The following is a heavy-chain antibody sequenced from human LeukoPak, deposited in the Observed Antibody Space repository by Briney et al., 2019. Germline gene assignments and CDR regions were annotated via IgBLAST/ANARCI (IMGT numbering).Heavy chain of an antibody. Sequence: PGGSLRLSCVASGFTFRSYSLNWVRQAPGKGLEWISYISGTSSTIYYTDSVKGRFTISRDNGKNSLYLQMNSLEVEDTGMYYCARDGTGGVNYFGAGSYDSWGQGTLVVVSS. CDR2: ISGTSSTI. J-gene: IGHJ4*02. CDR1: GFTFRSYS. V-gene: IGHV3-48*01. D-gene: IGHD3-10*01. CDR3: ARDGTGGVNYFGAGSYDS.